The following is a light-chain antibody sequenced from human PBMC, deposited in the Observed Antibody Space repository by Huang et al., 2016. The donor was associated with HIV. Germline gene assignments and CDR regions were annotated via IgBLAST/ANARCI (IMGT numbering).Light chain of an antibody. J-gene: IGKJ1*01. CDR2: WAS. CDR3: QQYYSSPQT. V-gene: IGKV4-1*01. Sequence: DIIMTQSPDSLAVSLGERATLNCRSSQSVYSSSTSKDYMAWFQQKPGQPPRLLLFWASTREAGGPDRVSGSGSGTHFTLTIANLEAEDAAIYYCQQYYSSPQTFGQGTRVEVK. CDR1: QSVYSSSTSKDY.